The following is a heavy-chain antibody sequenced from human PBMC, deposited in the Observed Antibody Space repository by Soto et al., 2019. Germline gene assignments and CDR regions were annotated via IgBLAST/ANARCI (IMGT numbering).Heavy chain of an antibody. Sequence: EVQLLESGGGSVQPGGSLRLSCAASGFTFNTYAMSWVRQAPGKGLEWVTSISRSGRSTYYADSVKGRVTISRDNSESTLYLQMNRLRIEDTAVYYCTKERGMGDTESFHHWGQGVLVIVSS. CDR1: GFTFNTYA. CDR3: TKERGMGDTESFHH. CDR2: ISRSGRST. J-gene: IGHJ1*01. V-gene: IGHV3-23*01. D-gene: IGHD3-16*01.